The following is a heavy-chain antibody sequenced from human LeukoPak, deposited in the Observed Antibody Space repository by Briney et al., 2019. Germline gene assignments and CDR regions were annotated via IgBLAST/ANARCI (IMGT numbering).Heavy chain of an antibody. D-gene: IGHD6-13*01. Sequence: SVKVSCKASGGTFSSYAISWVRQAPGQGLEWMGGIIPIFGTANYAQKFQGRVTITADKSTSTAYMELSSLRSEDTAVYYCARGAESSSQRLPKYYYYMDVWGKGTTVTVSS. CDR1: GGTFSSYA. J-gene: IGHJ6*03. V-gene: IGHV1-69*06. CDR3: ARGAESSSQRLPKYYYYMDV. CDR2: IIPIFGTA.